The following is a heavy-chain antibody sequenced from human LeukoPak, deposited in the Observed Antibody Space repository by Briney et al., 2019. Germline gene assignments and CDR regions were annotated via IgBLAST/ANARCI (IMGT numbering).Heavy chain of an antibody. CDR3: AAVVPAVMGYFDY. V-gene: IGHV1-69*01. D-gene: IGHD2-2*01. CDR1: GGTFISYA. CDR2: IIPIFGTA. Sequence: SVKVSCKASGGTFISYAISWVRQAPGQGLEWMGGIIPIFGTANYAQKFQGRVTITADESTSTAYMELSSLRSEDTAVYYCAAVVPAVMGYFDYWGQGTLVTVSS. J-gene: IGHJ4*02.